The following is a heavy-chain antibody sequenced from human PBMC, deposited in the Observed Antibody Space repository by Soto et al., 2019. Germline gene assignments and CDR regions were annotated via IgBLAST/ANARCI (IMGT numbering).Heavy chain of an antibody. D-gene: IGHD6-13*01. V-gene: IGHV3-48*01. Sequence: EVQLVESGGGLVQPGGSLRLSCAASGFTFSSYSMNWVRQAPGKGLEWVSYISSSSSTIYYVDSVKGRFTISRDNAKNSLYLQMNSLRAEDTAVYYCARHPERIAEIGWFDPWGQGTQVTVSS. CDR1: GFTFSSYS. CDR2: ISSSSSTI. J-gene: IGHJ5*02. CDR3: ARHPERIAEIGWFDP.